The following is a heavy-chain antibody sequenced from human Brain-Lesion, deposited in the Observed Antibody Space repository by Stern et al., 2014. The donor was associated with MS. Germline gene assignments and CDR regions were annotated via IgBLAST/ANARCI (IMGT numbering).Heavy chain of an antibody. V-gene: IGHV1-2*02. J-gene: IGHJ6*02. CDR1: GYIFTGYY. Sequence: QVQLVQSGADVKKPGASVKVSCKTSGYIFTGYYIHWVRQAPGQGLEWMAWVNPNTGGQKYAQKFQGRVTMSRDTSISTAYVELSSLTSDDTAVYYCARDQRGITIFGVVTDYYYLGMDVWGQGTTVTVSS. CDR2: VNPNTGGQ. D-gene: IGHD3-3*01. CDR3: ARDQRGITIFGVVTDYYYLGMDV.